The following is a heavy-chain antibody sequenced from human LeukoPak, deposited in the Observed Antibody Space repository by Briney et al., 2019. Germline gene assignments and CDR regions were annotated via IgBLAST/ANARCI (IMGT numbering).Heavy chain of an antibody. V-gene: IGHV3-23*01. CDR3: AKAQNPQQLVRSAFDY. Sequence: GGSLRLSCAASGFTFSSYAMSWVRQAPGKGLEWVSAISGSGGSTYYADSVKGRFTISRDNSKNTLYLQMNSLRAEDTAVYYCAKAQNPQQLVRSAFDYWGQGTLVTVSS. J-gene: IGHJ4*02. CDR1: GFTFSSYA. D-gene: IGHD6-13*01. CDR2: ISGSGGST.